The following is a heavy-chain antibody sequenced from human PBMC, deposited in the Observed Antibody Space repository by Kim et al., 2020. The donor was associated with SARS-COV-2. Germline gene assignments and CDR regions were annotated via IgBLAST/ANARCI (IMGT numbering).Heavy chain of an antibody. V-gene: IGHV5-51*01. CDR2: IYPGDYDT. D-gene: IGHD3-10*01. CDR1: GYSFTKYW. J-gene: IGHJ6*02. Sequence: GESLKISCKGSGYSFTKYWIGWVRQMPGKGLEWMGIIYPGDYDTRYSPSFQGQVTISVDKSISTAYLQWRSLKASDTAMYYCARDRMYGSGSWVGGDVWGQGTTVTVSS. CDR3: ARDRMYGSGSWVGGDV.